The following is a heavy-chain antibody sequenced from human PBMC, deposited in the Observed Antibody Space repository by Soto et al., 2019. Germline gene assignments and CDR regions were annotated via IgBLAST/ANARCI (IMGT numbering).Heavy chain of an antibody. CDR3: AGPLTGTTMAAFDI. Sequence: QVQLVQSGAEVKKPGSSVKVSCKASGGTFSSYAISWVRQAPGQGLEWMGGIIPIFGTANYAQKFQGRVTITADESTSTAYMELSSLRSEDTAVDYCAGPLTGTTMAAFDIWGQGTMVTVSS. CDR2: IIPIFGTA. J-gene: IGHJ3*02. CDR1: GGTFSSYA. D-gene: IGHD1-7*01. V-gene: IGHV1-69*01.